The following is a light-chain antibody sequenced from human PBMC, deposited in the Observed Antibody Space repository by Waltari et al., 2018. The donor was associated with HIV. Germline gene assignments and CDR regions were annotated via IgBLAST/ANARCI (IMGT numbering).Light chain of an antibody. CDR1: SGSIASNS. Sequence: NFLLTQPHSVSESPGRTVTISCTRNSGSIASNSVQWYQPRPGRNPTIVISENNQRPSGVPDRFSGSLDRSSNSASLTISGLQTGDEADYYCQSYSSNNHGVVFGGGTKLTVL. V-gene: IGLV6-57*01. CDR3: QSYSSNNHGVV. CDR2: ENN. J-gene: IGLJ2*01.